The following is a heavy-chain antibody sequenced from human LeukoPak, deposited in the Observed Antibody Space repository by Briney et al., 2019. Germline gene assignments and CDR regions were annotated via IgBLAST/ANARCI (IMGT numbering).Heavy chain of an antibody. CDR3: ARGLWDIRDGFDI. V-gene: IGHV1-2*02. D-gene: IGHD1-26*01. J-gene: IGHJ3*02. Sequence: ASVKVSCKASGYTFTAYYIHWVRQAPGQGLEWMGWINPNSGGTNYVQKFQGRVTMTRDTSISTTYMELSTLRSDDTAVYYCARGLWDIRDGFDIWGQGTMVTVSS. CDR2: INPNSGGT. CDR1: GYTFTAYY.